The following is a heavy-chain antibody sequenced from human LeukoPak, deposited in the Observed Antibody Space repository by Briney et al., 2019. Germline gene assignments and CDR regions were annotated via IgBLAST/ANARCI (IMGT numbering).Heavy chain of an antibody. J-gene: IGHJ4*02. CDR3: AKGRGVVVPAAIAY. CDR1: GFTFSSYS. V-gene: IGHV3-21*04. D-gene: IGHD2-2*01. CDR2: ISSSSSYI. Sequence: PGGSLRLSCTACGFTFSSYSMNWVRQAPGKGLEWVSSISSSSSYIYYADSVKGRFTISRDNSKNTLYLQMNSLRAEDTAVYYCAKGRGVVVPAAIAYWGQGTLVTVSS.